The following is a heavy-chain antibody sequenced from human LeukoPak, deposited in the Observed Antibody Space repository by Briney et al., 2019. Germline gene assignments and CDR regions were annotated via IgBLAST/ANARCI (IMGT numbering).Heavy chain of an antibody. V-gene: IGHV3-21*01. CDR3: AREAYCGGDCYPYNWFDP. J-gene: IGHJ5*02. CDR2: ISNSSSYI. D-gene: IGHD2-21*02. Sequence: PGGSLRLSCAASGFTFSSYSMNWVRQAPGKGLEWVSYISNSSSYIYYADSVKGRFTISRDNAKNSLYLQMNSLRAEDTAVYYCAREAYCGGDCYPYNWFDPWGQGTLVTVSS. CDR1: GFTFSSYS.